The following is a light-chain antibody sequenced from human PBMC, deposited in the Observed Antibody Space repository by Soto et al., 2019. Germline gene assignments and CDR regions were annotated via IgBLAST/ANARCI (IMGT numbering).Light chain of an antibody. J-gene: IGKJ1*01. CDR3: QQGYSAPWT. CDR2: AAS. Sequence: DIQMTQSPSSLSASLGDRVTITCRASQSISTYLHWYQQTPGKPPELLIYAASNLQSGVPSRFSGGGSGTDFTLTISSLQPEDFATYYGQQGYSAPWTFGQGTKVEIK. V-gene: IGKV1-39*01. CDR1: QSISTY.